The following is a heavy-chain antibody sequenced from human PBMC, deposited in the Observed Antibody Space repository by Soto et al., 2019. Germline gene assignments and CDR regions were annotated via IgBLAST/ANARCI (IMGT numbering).Heavy chain of an antibody. J-gene: IGHJ4*02. CDR2: IIPIFGTA. Sequence: SVKVSCKASGGTFSSYAISWVRQAPGQGLEWMGGIIPIFGTANYAQKFQGRVTVTADESTSTAYMELSSLRSEDTAVYYCARSLQLWSFRVFDYWGQGPLVTVSS. CDR3: ARSLQLWSFRVFDY. V-gene: IGHV1-69*13. CDR1: GGTFSSYA. D-gene: IGHD5-18*01.